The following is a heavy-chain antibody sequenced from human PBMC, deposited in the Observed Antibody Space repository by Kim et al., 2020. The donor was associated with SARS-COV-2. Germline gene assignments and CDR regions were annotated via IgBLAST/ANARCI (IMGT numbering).Heavy chain of an antibody. CDR2: ISWNSGSI. J-gene: IGHJ4*02. CDR3: AKDRGRYSYGYYLDY. CDR1: GFTFGDYA. V-gene: IGHV3-9*01. D-gene: IGHD5-18*01. Sequence: GGSLRLSCAASGFTFGDYAMHWVRQAPGKGLEWVSGISWNSGSIGYADSVKGRFTISRDNAKNSLYLQMNSLRAEDTALYYCAKDRGRYSYGYYLDYWGQGTLVTVSS.